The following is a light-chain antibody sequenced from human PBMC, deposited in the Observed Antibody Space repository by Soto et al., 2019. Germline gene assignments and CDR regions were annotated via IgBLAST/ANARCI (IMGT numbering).Light chain of an antibody. CDR3: QQSYSTPF. CDR1: QSISSY. Sequence: DIQMTQSPSSLSASVGDRVTITCRASQSISSYLNWYQQKPGKAPKLLIYAASSLQSGVPSRFSGSGSGTDFTLTISSLQPEDFGTYYCQQSYSTPFFGQGTRLEIK. J-gene: IGKJ5*01. V-gene: IGKV1-39*01. CDR2: AAS.